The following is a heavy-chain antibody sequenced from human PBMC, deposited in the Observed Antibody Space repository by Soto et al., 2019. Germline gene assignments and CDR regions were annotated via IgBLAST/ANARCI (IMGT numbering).Heavy chain of an antibody. CDR1: GGSISSGGYY. D-gene: IGHD4-4*01. CDR2: IYYSGST. J-gene: IGHJ6*02. V-gene: IGHV4-31*03. Sequence: SETLSLTCTVSGGSISSGGYYWSWIRQHPGKGLEWIGYIYYSGSTYYNPSLKSRVTISVDTSKNQFSLKLSSVTAADTAVYYCARVSRSNLCGMDVWGQGTTVTVSS. CDR3: ARVSRSNLCGMDV.